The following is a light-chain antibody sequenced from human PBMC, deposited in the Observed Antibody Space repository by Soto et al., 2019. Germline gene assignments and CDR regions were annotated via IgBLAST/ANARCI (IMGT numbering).Light chain of an antibody. V-gene: IGKV3-20*01. Sequence: ENVLTQSPGTLPLSPGERATLSCRASQSVASNSLAWFQQKPGQAPRLLIYDTSSRATGIPDRFSGSGSRTDFTLTISRLEPEDFAVYYCQQYDKSPPISFGQGTRLEIK. J-gene: IGKJ5*01. CDR2: DTS. CDR3: QQYDKSPPIS. CDR1: QSVASNS.